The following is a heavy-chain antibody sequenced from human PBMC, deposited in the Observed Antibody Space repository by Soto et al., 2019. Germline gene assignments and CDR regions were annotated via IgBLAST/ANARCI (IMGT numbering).Heavy chain of an antibody. V-gene: IGHV1-8*01. CDR3: ARGTRIYYYYGMDV. CDR1: RYGFTSYD. J-gene: IGHJ6*02. CDR2: MNPNSGNT. Sequence: SAKVSLKASRYGFTSYDINWVRQATGQGLEWMGWMNPNSGNTGYAQKFQGRVTMTRNTSISTAYMELSSLRSEDTAVYYWARGTRIYYYYGMDVWGQGTTVTVSS.